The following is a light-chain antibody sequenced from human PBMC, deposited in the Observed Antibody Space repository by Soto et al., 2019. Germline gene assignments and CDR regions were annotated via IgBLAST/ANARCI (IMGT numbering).Light chain of an antibody. Sequence: EIVLTQSPGTRSLSPGERATLSCRASQSVSSSYLAWYQQKPGQAPRLLIYGASNRATGIPDRFSGSGSGTDFTLTISRLEPEDFAVYYCQQYGSSPWTFGQGTKVDIK. CDR1: QSVSSSY. CDR2: GAS. J-gene: IGKJ1*01. V-gene: IGKV3-20*01. CDR3: QQYGSSPWT.